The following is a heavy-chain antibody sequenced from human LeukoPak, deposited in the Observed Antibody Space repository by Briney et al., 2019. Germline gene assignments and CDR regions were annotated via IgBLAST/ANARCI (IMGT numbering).Heavy chain of an antibody. CDR1: GYTFTSYY. CDR3: ARDRADSGSYYWFDP. Sequence: GASVKVSCKASGYTFTSYYMHWVRQAPGQGLEWMGIINPSGGSTSYAQKFQGRVTMTRDMSTSTVYMELSSLRSEDTAVYYCARDRADSGSYYWFDPWGQGTLVTVSS. J-gene: IGHJ5*02. CDR2: INPSGGST. V-gene: IGHV1-46*01. D-gene: IGHD1-26*01.